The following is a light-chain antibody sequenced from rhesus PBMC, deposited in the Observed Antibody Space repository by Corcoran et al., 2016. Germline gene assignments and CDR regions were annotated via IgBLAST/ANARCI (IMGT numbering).Light chain of an antibody. Sequence: DIQMTQSPSSLSASVGDTVTITCRASQSISSWLDWYQQKPGKAPKLLIYKASSLQSGVPSRFSGSGSGTAFTLPISSLQPEDFATYYCLQYSRSPSSFGQGTKVEIK. V-gene: IGKV1-22*01. CDR1: QSISSW. J-gene: IGKJ2*01. CDR3: LQYSRSPSS. CDR2: KAS.